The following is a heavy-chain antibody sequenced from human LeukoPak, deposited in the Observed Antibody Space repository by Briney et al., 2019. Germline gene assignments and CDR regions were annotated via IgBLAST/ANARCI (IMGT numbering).Heavy chain of an antibody. CDR3: ARGRGGSPVDWFDP. CDR2: ISPYSGNT. CDR1: GYTFTSYG. D-gene: IGHD1-26*01. Sequence: GASVKVSCKPSGYTFTSYGITWVRQAPGQGLEWMGWISPYSGNTNYAQKLQGRVTMTTDTSTSTAYMELRSLRSDDTAVYYCARGRGGSPVDWFDPWGQGTLVTVSS. V-gene: IGHV1-18*01. J-gene: IGHJ5*02.